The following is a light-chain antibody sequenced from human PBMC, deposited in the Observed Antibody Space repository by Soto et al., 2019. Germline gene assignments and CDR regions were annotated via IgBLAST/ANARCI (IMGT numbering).Light chain of an antibody. J-gene: IGKJ4*01. CDR2: GAS. CDR1: QSVSSN. V-gene: IGKV3-15*01. CDR3: QQYNNWPLT. Sequence: EIVIMQSPATLSVTPGERATLSCRASQSVSSNLAWYQQKPGQAPRLLIYGASTRATGIPARFSGSGSGTEFTLTISSLQSEDFAVYYCQQYNNWPLTFGGGTKVDI.